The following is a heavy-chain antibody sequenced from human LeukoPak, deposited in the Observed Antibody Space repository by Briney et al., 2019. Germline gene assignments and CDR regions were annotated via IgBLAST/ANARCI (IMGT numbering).Heavy chain of an antibody. CDR3: AKWGSSGAFDI. CDR1: GFALSNYA. V-gene: IGHV3-23*01. D-gene: IGHD3-10*01. Sequence: PGGSLRLSCAASGFALSNYAMSWVRQAPGKGLEWVSTISASGSRTYYTDSVKGRFSISRDNSKNTLYLQMNSLRAEDTAVYYCAKWGSSGAFDIWGQGTMVTVSS. J-gene: IGHJ3*02. CDR2: ISASGSRT.